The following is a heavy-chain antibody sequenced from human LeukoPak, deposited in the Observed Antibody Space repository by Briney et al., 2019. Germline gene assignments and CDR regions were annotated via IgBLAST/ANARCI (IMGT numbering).Heavy chain of an antibody. CDR1: GGSFSAYY. Sequence: LSLTCAVYGGSFSAYYWSWVRQAPGKGLEWVSYISSSGSTIYYADSVKGRFTISRDNAKNSLYLQMNSLRAEDTAVYYCARDGYNPDYWGQGTLVTVSS. J-gene: IGHJ4*02. V-gene: IGHV3-11*04. CDR3: ARDGYNPDY. CDR2: ISSSGSTI. D-gene: IGHD5-24*01.